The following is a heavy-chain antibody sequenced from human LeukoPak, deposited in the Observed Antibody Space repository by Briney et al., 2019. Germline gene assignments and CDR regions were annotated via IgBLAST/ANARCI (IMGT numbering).Heavy chain of an antibody. J-gene: IGHJ5*02. CDR3: ARLPRGRNWFDP. Sequence: SETLSLTCTVSGGSISSSSYYWGWIRQPPGKGLVWIGSIYDSGSTYYNPSLKSRVTIAVDTSKNQFSLKLSSVTAADTAVYYCARLPRGRNWFDPWGQGTLVTVSS. D-gene: IGHD3-16*01. CDR1: GGSISSSSYY. CDR2: IYDSGST. V-gene: IGHV4-39*07.